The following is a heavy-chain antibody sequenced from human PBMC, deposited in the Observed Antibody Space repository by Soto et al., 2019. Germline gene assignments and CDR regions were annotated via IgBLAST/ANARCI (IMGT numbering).Heavy chain of an antibody. CDR3: ARETYRSFYFDY. J-gene: IGHJ4*02. V-gene: IGHV3-74*01. Sequence: PGWSLRLACAASGFTFSNYWTHWVRQAPGKGLVWVSRINSDGSRTSYADSVTGRFTISRDNAKNTLYLQMNSLRVEDTALYYCARETYRSFYFDYWGQGTLVTVSS. D-gene: IGHD3-10*01. CDR1: GFTFSNYW. CDR2: INSDGSRT.